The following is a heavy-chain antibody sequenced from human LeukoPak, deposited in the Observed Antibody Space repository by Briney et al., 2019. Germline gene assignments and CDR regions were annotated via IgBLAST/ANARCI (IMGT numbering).Heavy chain of an antibody. CDR3: AREGSSGYYGLFDY. V-gene: IGHV4-39*07. D-gene: IGHD3-22*01. CDR1: GFSISSSSYD. Sequence: KPSETLSLTCSVSGFSISSSSYDWRGIRQPPGKGLEWIGSIYYSGSTYYNPSLKSRVTISVDRSKNQFSLKLSSVTAADTAVYYCAREGSSGYYGLFDYWGQGTLVTVSS. CDR2: IYYSGST. J-gene: IGHJ4*02.